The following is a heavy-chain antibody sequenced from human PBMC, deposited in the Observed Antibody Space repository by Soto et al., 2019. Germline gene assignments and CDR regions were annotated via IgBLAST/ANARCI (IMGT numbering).Heavy chain of an antibody. J-gene: IGHJ4*02. CDR3: AGGGGWESDS. Sequence: EVQLVESGGGLVQPGGSLRLSCAASSGFTFRSYWMNWVRQAPGKGLEWVANIKQDGSEKNYGDSVKGRFTISRDNAKNSLYLQMNGLRADDTAVYYCAGGGGWESDSWGQGTRVIVSS. D-gene: IGHD6-19*01. CDR1: SGFTFRSYW. V-gene: IGHV3-7*01. CDR2: IKQDGSEK.